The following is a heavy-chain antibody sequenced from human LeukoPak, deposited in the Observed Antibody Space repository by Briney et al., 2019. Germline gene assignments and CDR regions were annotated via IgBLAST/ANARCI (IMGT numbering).Heavy chain of an antibody. D-gene: IGHD3-22*01. V-gene: IGHV4-61*02. CDR3: ARAYDTGAYQGRGFDY. CDR1: GGSISSGNYY. CDR2: IYASGVT. J-gene: IGHJ4*02. Sequence: SETLSLTCTVSGGSISSGNYYWSWIRQPAGKGLEWIGRIYASGVTHYNPSLKSRVTISVDTSKNQFSLKLSSVTAADTAVYYCARAYDTGAYQGRGFDYWGQGTLVTVSS.